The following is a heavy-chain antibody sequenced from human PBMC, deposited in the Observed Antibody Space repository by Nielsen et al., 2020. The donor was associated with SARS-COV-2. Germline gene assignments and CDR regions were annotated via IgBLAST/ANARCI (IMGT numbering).Heavy chain of an antibody. V-gene: IGHV3-21*01. J-gene: IGHJ3*02. D-gene: IGHD6-6*01. Sequence: GESLKISCAASGFTFSTYSMNWVRQAPGKGLEWVSSISSSSSYIYYADSVKGRFTISRDNAKNSLYLQMNSLRAEDTAAYYCARARYSNSFDAFDIWGQGTTVTVSS. CDR3: ARARYSNSFDAFDI. CDR1: GFTFSTYS. CDR2: ISSSSSYI.